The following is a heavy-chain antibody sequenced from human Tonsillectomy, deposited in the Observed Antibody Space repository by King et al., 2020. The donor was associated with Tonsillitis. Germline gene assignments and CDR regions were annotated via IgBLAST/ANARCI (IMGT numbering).Heavy chain of an antibody. CDR2: ISGSGGST. CDR1: GFTFSSYA. J-gene: IGHJ3*02. CDR3: AKGLLWFGEPRNHHAFDI. Sequence: VQLVESGGGLVQPGGSLRLSCAASGFTFSSYAMSWVRQAPGKGLEWVSAISGSGGSTYYADSVKGRFTISRDNSKITLYLQMNSLRAEDTAVYYCAKGLLWFGEPRNHHAFDIWGQGTMVTVSS. V-gene: IGHV3-23*04. D-gene: IGHD3-10*01.